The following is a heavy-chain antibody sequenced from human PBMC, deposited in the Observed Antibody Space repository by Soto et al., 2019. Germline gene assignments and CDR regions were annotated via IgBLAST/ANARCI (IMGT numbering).Heavy chain of an antibody. D-gene: IGHD5-18*01. CDR1: GGSIKVGGYY. V-gene: IGHV4-30-4*08. CDR2: IHYSGSS. Sequence: ASETLSLTCTVSGGSIKVGGYYWGWIRQPPGKGLEWIGFIHYSGSSYYNPSLKSRVTISVDTSKNQFSLKLDSVTAADTAVYYCARDLDTATYFDYWGHGTLVTVSS. CDR3: ARDLDTATYFDY. J-gene: IGHJ4*01.